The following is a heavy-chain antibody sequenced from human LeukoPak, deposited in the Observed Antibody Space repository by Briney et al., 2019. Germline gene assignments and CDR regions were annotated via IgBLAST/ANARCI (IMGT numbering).Heavy chain of an antibody. Sequence: KPSETLSLTCTVSGGSFTSSTYYWGWIRQPPGKGLEWIGSMYYSGSTYYNQSLKSRLIISVDTSTNQFPLKLTSVTAADTAMYYCARQYYDSSGYYPWYFDYWGQGTLVTVSS. J-gene: IGHJ4*02. V-gene: IGHV4-39*01. CDR3: ARQYYDSSGYYPWYFDY. CDR1: GGSFTSSTYY. D-gene: IGHD3-22*01. CDR2: MYYSGST.